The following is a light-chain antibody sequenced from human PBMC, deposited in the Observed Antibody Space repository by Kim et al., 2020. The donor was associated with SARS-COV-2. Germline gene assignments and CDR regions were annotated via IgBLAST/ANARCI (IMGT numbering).Light chain of an antibody. J-gene: IGLJ3*02. CDR1: SSNIGSNY. V-gene: IGLV1-47*01. Sequence: VTISCSGSSSNIGSNYVYWYQQLPGTAPKLLIYRNNQRPSGVPDRFSGSKSGTSASLAISGLRSEDEADYYCAAWDDSLSGSWVFGGGTKLTVL. CDR3: AAWDDSLSGSWV. CDR2: RNN.